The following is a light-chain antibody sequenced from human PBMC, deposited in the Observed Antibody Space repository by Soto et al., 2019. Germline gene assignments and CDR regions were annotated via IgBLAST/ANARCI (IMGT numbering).Light chain of an antibody. CDR2: AAS. Sequence: DIQMTQSPSSLSASVRDRVTITCRASQGISNYLAWYLQKPGKVPKLLIYAASALQSGVPSRFSGRGSGTDVTLTISSRQQEDVATYYCQKYDSAPSTFGQGTKVEIK. V-gene: IGKV1-27*01. CDR3: QKYDSAPST. J-gene: IGKJ1*01. CDR1: QGISNY.